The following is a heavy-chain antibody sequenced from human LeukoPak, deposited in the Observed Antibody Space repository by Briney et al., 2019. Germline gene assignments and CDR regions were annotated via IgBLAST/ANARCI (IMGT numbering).Heavy chain of an antibody. CDR2: ISNSLSYT. V-gene: IGHV3-11*06. Sequence: GGSLRLSCAASGFAFSDSYMSWIRQAPGKGLEWVSYISNSLSYTYYADSVKGRFTISRDNSKNTLYLQMSSLRPEDTAVYYCVKVLGAYIADYWGQGTLVTVSS. CDR1: GFAFSDSY. D-gene: IGHD3-3*02. J-gene: IGHJ4*02. CDR3: VKVLGAYIADY.